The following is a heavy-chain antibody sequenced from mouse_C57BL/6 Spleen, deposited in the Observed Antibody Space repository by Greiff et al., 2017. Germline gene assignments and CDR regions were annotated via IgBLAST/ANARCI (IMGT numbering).Heavy chain of an antibody. Sequence: EVQLVESGGGLVQPKGSLKLSCAASGFSFNTYAMNWVRQAPGKGLEWVARIRSKSNNYATYYADSVKDRFTISRDDSESMLYLQMNNLKTEDTAMYYCVRLSNDEYAMDYWGQGTSVTVSS. J-gene: IGHJ4*01. CDR1: GFSFNTYA. CDR3: VRLSNDEYAMDY. CDR2: IRSKSNNYAT. D-gene: IGHD2-12*01. V-gene: IGHV10-1*01.